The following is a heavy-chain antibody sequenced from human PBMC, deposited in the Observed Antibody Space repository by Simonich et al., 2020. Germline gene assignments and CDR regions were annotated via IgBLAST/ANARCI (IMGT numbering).Heavy chain of an antibody. V-gene: IGHV1-69*09. D-gene: IGHD2-15*01. CDR3: ARGGLADRRIVYYYYMDV. CDR1: GGTFSSYA. J-gene: IGHJ6*03. CDR2: INPILSIT. Sequence: QVQLVQSGAEVKKPGSSVKVSCKASGGTFSSYAISWVRQAPGQGLEWRGGINPILSITNYAQKFQGRVTITADKSTSTAYMELSSLRSEDTAVYYCARGGLADRRIVYYYYMDVWGKGTTVTVSS.